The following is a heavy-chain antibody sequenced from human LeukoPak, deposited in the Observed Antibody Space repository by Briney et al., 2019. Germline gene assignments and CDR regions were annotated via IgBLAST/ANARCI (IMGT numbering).Heavy chain of an antibody. J-gene: IGHJ6*03. D-gene: IGHD3-10*01. CDR3: AKDGSHGRGARGHYYYYYYMDV. CDR1: GFTFSSYG. Sequence: PGGSLRLSCAASGFTFSSYGMHWVRQAPGKGLEWVAFIRYDGSNKYYADSVKGRFTISRDNSENTLYLQMNSLRAEDTAVYYCAKDGSHGRGARGHYYYYYYMDVWGKGTTVTISS. CDR2: IRYDGSNK. V-gene: IGHV3-30*02.